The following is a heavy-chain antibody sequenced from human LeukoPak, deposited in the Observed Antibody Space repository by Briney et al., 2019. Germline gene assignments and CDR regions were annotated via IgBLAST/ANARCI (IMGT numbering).Heavy chain of an antibody. V-gene: IGHV4-38-2*02. CDR1: GYSISSGYY. J-gene: IGHJ4*02. CDR2: IYHSGST. D-gene: IGHD3-3*01. Sequence: SETLSLTCTVSGYSISSGYYWGWIRQPPGKGLEWIGSIYHSGSTYYDPSLKSRVTISVDTSKNQFSLKLSSVTAADTAVYYCTRDGQSYYDFWRGYIQIDYWGQGTLVTVSS. CDR3: TRDGQSYYDFWRGYIQIDY.